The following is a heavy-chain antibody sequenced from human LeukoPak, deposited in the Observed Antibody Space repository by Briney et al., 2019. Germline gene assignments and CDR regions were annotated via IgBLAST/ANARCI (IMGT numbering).Heavy chain of an antibody. CDR3: VSFYETY. D-gene: IGHD2-2*01. V-gene: IGHV3-74*01. CDR2: INSDGSWT. J-gene: IGHJ4*02. CDR1: GNYW. Sequence: AGGSLRLSCAASGNYWMHWVRQAPGKGLVWVSHINSDGSWTSYADSVKGRFTISKDNAKNTVYLQMNNLRAEDTAVYYCVSFYETYWGRGTLVTVCS.